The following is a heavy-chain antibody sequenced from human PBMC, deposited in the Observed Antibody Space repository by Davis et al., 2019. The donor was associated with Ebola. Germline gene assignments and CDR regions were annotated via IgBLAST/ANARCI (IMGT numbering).Heavy chain of an antibody. D-gene: IGHD2-2*01. CDR1: GGTFSSYA. CDR3: ARARQDIVVVPAAMHYYYYMDV. J-gene: IGHJ6*03. Sequence: SVKVSCKASGGTFSSYAISWVRQAPGQGLEWMGGIIPIFGTANYAQKFQGRVTITADESTSTAYMELSSLRSEDTAVYYCARARQDIVVVPAAMHYYYYMDVWGKGTTVTVSS. V-gene: IGHV1-69*13. CDR2: IIPIFGTA.